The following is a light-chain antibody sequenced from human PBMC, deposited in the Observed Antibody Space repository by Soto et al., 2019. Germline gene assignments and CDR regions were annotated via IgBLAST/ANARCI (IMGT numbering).Light chain of an antibody. Sequence: DIQMTQSPSTLSASVGDRVTITCRASQSISSWLAWYQQKPGKAPKRLIYKASSLESGVPSRFSGSGSGTECTLTYSSLQPDYFSTYYCQQYNSYLYTFGQGTKLEIK. V-gene: IGKV1-5*03. J-gene: IGKJ2*01. CDR1: QSISSW. CDR3: QQYNSYLYT. CDR2: KAS.